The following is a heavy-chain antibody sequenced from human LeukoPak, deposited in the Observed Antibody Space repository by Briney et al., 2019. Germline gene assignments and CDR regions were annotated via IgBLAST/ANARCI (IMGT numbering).Heavy chain of an antibody. CDR3: GRDLGYGYYNKAFDY. CDR2: INPNDASK. Sequence: ASVKVSCKASGYTFTGYYIHWVRQAPGQGLEWMGMINPNDASKTYALKFQGRVTMTRDMSTSTVSMELSSLRSEDTAVYYCGRDLGYGYYNKAFDYWGQGTLVTVSS. V-gene: IGHV1-46*01. J-gene: IGHJ4*02. CDR1: GYTFTGYY. D-gene: IGHD3-9*01.